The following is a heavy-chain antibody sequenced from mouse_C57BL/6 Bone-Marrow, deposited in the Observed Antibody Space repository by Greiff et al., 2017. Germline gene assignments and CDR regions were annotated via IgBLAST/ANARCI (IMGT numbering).Heavy chain of an antibody. D-gene: IGHD2-3*01. CDR3: ARHSDGYYGRGFDY. J-gene: IGHJ2*01. CDR2: ISSCGSYT. CDR1: GFTFSSYG. Sequence: EVQLVESGGDLVKPGGSLKLSCAASGFTFSSYGMSWVRQTPDKRLEWVATISSCGSYTYYPDSVKGRFTISRDNAKNTLYLQMSSLKSEDTAMYYCARHSDGYYGRGFDYWGQGTTLTVSS. V-gene: IGHV5-6*01.